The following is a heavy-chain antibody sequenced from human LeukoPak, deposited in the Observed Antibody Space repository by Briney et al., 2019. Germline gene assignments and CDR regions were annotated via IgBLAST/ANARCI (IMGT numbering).Heavy chain of an antibody. CDR2: IYTSGST. CDR1: GGSISSYY. CDR3: ARADYGSGSYEVRSTRFDP. Sequence: PSETLSLTCTVSGGSISSYYWSWIRQPAGKGLEWIGRIYTSGSTNYNPSLKSRVTISVDTSKNQFSLKLSSVTAADTAVYHCARADYGSGSYEVRSTRFDPWGQGTLVTVSS. J-gene: IGHJ5*02. V-gene: IGHV4-4*07. D-gene: IGHD3-10*01.